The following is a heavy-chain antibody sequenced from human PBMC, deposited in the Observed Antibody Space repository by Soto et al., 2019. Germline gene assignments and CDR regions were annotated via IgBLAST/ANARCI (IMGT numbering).Heavy chain of an antibody. CDR2: ISGYNGQT. CDR1: AYTFTTYG. D-gene: IGHD3-16*01. Sequence: QVQLVQSGPEVKKSGASVKVSCKASAYTFTTYGVSWVRQAPGQGLEWMGWISGYNGQTNYAQKFRCRVTFTTDTSTSTAYMELRSMRPYDTAMYFCARDTRKELWVEGLNAMDVWGQGTTVTVSS. V-gene: IGHV1-18*01. J-gene: IGHJ6*02. CDR3: ARDTRKELWVEGLNAMDV.